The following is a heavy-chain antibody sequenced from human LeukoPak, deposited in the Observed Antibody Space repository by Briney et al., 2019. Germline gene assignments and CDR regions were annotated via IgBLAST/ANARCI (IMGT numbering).Heavy chain of an antibody. V-gene: IGHV4-39*07. CDR3: ARGGTMIEGYYYMDV. Sequence: PSETLSLTCTVSGGSISSTGYYWGWIRQPPGKGLEWIGSIYYSGSTYYNPSLKSRVTISVDTSKNQFSLKLSSVTAADTAVYYCARGGTMIEGYYYMDVWGKGTTVTVSS. J-gene: IGHJ6*03. CDR1: GGSISSTGYY. CDR2: IYYSGST. D-gene: IGHD3-22*01.